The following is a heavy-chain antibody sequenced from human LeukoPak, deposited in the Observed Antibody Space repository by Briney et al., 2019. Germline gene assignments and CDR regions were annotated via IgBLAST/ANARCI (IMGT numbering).Heavy chain of an antibody. V-gene: IGHV4-39*01. D-gene: IGHD6-13*01. CDR2: IYYSGST. CDR3: GRYTSSWEAVFDY. Sequence: SETLSLTCTVSGGSISSSSYYWGWIRQPPGKGLEWIGSIYYSGSTYYNPSLKSRVTISVDTSKNQFSLKLSSVTAADTAVYYCGRYTSSWEAVFDYGGQGTLVTVSS. CDR1: GGSISSSSYY. J-gene: IGHJ4*02.